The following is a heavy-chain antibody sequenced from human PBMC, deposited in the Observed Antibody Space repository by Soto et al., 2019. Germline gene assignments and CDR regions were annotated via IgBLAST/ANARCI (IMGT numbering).Heavy chain of an antibody. J-gene: IGHJ4*02. D-gene: IGHD3-22*01. CDR2: IYYSGST. Sequence: SETLSLTCTVSGGSISSGDYYWSWIRQPPGKGLEWIGYIYYSGSTYYNPSLKSRVTISVDTSKNQFSLKLSSVTAADTAVYYCARETGYDSSGYDYWGQGTLVTVSS. V-gene: IGHV4-30-4*01. CDR3: ARETGYDSSGYDY. CDR1: GGSISSGDYY.